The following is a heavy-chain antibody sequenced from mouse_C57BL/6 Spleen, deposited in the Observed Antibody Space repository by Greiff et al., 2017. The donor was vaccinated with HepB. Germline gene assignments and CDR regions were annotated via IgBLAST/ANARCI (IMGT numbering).Heavy chain of an antibody. CDR1: GYTFTSYW. Sequence: QVQLQQPGADLVMPGASVKLSCKASGYTFTSYWMHWVKQRPGQGLEWIGEIDPSDSYTNYNQKFKGKSTLTVDKSSSTAYMQLSSLTSEDSAVYYCARSEAIHFDVWGTGTTVTVSS. CDR2: IDPSDSYT. V-gene: IGHV1-69*01. CDR3: ARSEAIHFDV. J-gene: IGHJ1*03. D-gene: IGHD1-1*01.